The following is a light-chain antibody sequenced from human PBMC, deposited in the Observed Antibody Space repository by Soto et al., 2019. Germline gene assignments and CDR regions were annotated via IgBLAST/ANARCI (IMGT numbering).Light chain of an antibody. V-gene: IGLV2-14*01. CDR1: SSDVGKYNY. J-gene: IGLJ1*01. CDR2: EVS. CDR3: SSYTSSTNYV. Sequence: QSVLTQPASVSGSPGQSITISCTGTSSDVGKYNYVSWYQQHPAKAPKLMIFEVSNRPSGVSNRFSGSKSGNTASLTISGLQAEDEADYYCSSYTSSTNYVFGTGTKLTVL.